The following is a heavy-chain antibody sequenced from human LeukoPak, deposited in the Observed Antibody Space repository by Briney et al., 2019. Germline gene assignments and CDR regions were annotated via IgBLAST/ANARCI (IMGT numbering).Heavy chain of an antibody. D-gene: IGHD3-10*01. Sequence: SETLSLTCTVSGASISSYYWSWIRQPPGEALEWIGYISYSGSASYNPSLKSRVTISVDTSKNHFSLKLSSVTAADTAVYYCARHLMVRGDKPLDYWGQGTLVTVSS. CDR2: ISYSGSA. J-gene: IGHJ4*02. CDR3: ARHLMVRGDKPLDY. CDR1: GASISSYY. V-gene: IGHV4-59*08.